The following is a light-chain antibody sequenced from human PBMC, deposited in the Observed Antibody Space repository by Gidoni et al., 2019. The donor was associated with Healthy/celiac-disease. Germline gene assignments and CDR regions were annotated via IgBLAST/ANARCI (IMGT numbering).Light chain of an antibody. CDR3: QQYGSSYT. CDR1: QSDSSSY. J-gene: IGKJ2*01. CDR2: GAS. V-gene: IGKV3-20*01. Sequence: ELVLTQSPGTLSLSPGERATLSCRASQSDSSSYLAWYQQKPGQAPRLLIYGASSRATGIPDRFSGSGSGTDFTLTISRLEPEDFAVYYCQQYGSSYTFGQGTKLEIK.